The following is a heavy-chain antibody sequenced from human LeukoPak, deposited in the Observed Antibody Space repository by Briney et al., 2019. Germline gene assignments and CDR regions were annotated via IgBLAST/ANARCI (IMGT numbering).Heavy chain of an antibody. D-gene: IGHD2-15*01. J-gene: IGHJ4*02. Sequence: ASVKVSCKASGYTFTSYYMHWVRQAPGQGLEWMGIINPSGGSTSYAQKFQGRVTMTRDTSTSTVYMELSSLRSEDTAVYYCARVRDIVVVDEYYFDYWGQGTLVTVSS. CDR1: GYTFTSYY. CDR3: ARVRDIVVVDEYYFDY. CDR2: INPSGGST. V-gene: IGHV1-46*01.